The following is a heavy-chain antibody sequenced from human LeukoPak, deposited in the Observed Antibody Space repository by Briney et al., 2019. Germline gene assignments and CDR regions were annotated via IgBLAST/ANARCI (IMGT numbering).Heavy chain of an antibody. J-gene: IGHJ4*02. Sequence: GGSLRLSCAASGFTFSSYAMSWVRQAPGKELEWVSAISGSGGSTYYADSVKGRFTISRDNSKNTLYLQMNSLRAEDTAVYYCAKGRKRTTVTTFDYWGQGTLVTVSS. CDR3: AKGRKRTTVTTFDY. CDR2: ISGSGGST. CDR1: GFTFSSYA. V-gene: IGHV3-23*01. D-gene: IGHD4-17*01.